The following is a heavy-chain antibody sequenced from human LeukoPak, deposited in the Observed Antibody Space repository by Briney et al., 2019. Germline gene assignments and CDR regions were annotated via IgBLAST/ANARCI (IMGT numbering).Heavy chain of an antibody. Sequence: SETLSLTCAVSGGSISSGGYSWSWIRQPPGKGVEWIGYIYYSGSTYYNPSLKSRVTISVDTSKNQFSLKLSSVTAADTAVYYCPSRHSSWYYYHPLGWFDPWGRGALVTVSS. J-gene: IGHJ5*02. CDR2: IYYSGST. V-gene: IGHV4-30-4*07. CDR1: GGSISSGGYS. D-gene: IGHD6-13*01. CDR3: PSRHSSWYYYHPLGWFDP.